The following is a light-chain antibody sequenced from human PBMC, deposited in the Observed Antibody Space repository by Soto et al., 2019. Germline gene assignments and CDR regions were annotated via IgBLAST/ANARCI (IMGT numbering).Light chain of an antibody. CDR2: AAS. J-gene: IGKJ1*01. CDR1: QSISNY. V-gene: IGKV1-39*01. CDR3: QQSYTTPRT. Sequence: DMQMTQSPSSLSASVGDRVSITCRASQSISNYLNWYQQKPGTAPKLLIYAASSLQSGVPSRFSGSGSGTDFTLTISSLQPEDFATYYCQQSYTTPRTFGQGTKVDIK.